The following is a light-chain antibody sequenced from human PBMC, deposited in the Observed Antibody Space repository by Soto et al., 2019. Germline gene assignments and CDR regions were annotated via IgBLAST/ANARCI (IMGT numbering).Light chain of an antibody. CDR2: DFF. CDR3: QQRPYWPLT. CDR1: QSISSH. Sequence: EIVLTQSPATLSLSPGERATLSCRASQSISSHLAWYQQKPGQAPRLLMYDFFNRATGIPARFSGSGSGTDFTLTISSLEPEDFEVYYCQQRPYWPLTCGGGTKVEIK. V-gene: IGKV3-11*01. J-gene: IGKJ4*01.